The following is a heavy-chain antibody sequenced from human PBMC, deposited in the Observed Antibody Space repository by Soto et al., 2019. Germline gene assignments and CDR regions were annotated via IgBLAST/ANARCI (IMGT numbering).Heavy chain of an antibody. CDR2: ISGGGGST. CDR1: GFTFSSYA. V-gene: IGHV3-23*01. J-gene: IGHJ6*02. D-gene: IGHD4-17*01. Sequence: EVQLLESGGGLVQPGGSLRLSCAASGFTFSSYAMTWVRQAPGKGLEWVSGISGGGGSTYYAASVKGRFTISRDNSKNTLFLQMNSLRAEDTAVYYFAKDLPTVDFHYGMDVWGQGTTVTVSS. CDR3: AKDLPTVDFHYGMDV.